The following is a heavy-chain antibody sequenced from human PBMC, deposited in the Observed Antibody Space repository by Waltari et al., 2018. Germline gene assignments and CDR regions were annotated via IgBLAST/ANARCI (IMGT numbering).Heavy chain of an antibody. Sequence: QVQLQESGPGLVKPSETLSLTCTVSGGSISSYYWSWIRQPPGKGLEWIGYIYYSGITNYNPSLKSRVTISVDTSKNQFSLKLSSVTAADTAVYYCARGGVLDYWGQGTLVTVSS. J-gene: IGHJ4*02. CDR2: IYYSGIT. D-gene: IGHD3-10*01. CDR1: GGSISSYY. CDR3: ARGGVLDY. V-gene: IGHV4-59*01.